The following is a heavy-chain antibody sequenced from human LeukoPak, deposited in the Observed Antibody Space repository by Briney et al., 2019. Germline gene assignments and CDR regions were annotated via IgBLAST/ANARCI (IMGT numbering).Heavy chain of an antibody. V-gene: IGHV3-23*01. CDR1: GFTFSSYA. CDR3: AKDQFPRPYCGGDCSYYYYGMDV. Sequence: PGGSLRLSCAASGFTFSSYAMSWVRQAPGKGLEWVSAISGSGGSTYYADSVKGQFTISRDNSKNTLYLQMNSLRAEDTAVYYCAKDQFPRPYCGGDCSYYYYGMDVWGQGTTVTVSS. J-gene: IGHJ6*02. CDR2: ISGSGGST. D-gene: IGHD2-21*02.